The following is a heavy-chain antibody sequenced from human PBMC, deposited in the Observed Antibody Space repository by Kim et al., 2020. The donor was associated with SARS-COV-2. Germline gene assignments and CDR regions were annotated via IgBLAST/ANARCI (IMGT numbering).Heavy chain of an antibody. CDR1: GFTFSSYA. CDR3: AKDMDVVVPAAFWFDP. CDR2: ISGSGGST. J-gene: IGHJ5*02. V-gene: IGHV3-23*01. Sequence: GGSLRLSCAASGFTFSSYAMSWVRQAPGKGLEWVSAISGSGGSTYYADSVKGRFTISRDNSKNTLYLQMNSLRAEDTAVYYCAKDMDVVVPAAFWFDPWGQGTLVTVSS. D-gene: IGHD2-2*01.